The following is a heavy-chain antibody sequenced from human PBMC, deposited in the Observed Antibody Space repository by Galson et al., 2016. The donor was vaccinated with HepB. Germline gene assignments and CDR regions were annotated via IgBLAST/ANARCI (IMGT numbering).Heavy chain of an antibody. V-gene: IGHV3-48*02. CDR3: ARGLLYCDWYQLVGYGLDG. J-gene: IGHJ6*02. CDR1: GFSFSSYS. D-gene: IGHD3-9*01. Sequence: SLRLSCAASGFSFSSYSMNWVRQAPGKGLEWVSFLSTSSSTIYYSDSVKGRFTISRDNGKNSLFLQMNSLRDEDTAVYYCARGLLYCDWYQLVGYGLDGWGQGTTGTVSS. CDR2: LSTSSSTI.